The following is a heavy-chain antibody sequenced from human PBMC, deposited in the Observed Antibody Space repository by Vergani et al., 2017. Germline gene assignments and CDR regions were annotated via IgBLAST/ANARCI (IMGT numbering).Heavy chain of an antibody. Sequence: QVQLPESGPGLVKPSQTLSLTCTVSGDSLSSGIYYWSWIRQPAGKGLEWIGRIHPSGSTYYNPSLKSRVTISVDTSKNQFSLKLSSVTAADTAVYYCARVRRDDSSGYYYYYGMDVWGQGTTVTVSS. CDR1: GDSLSSGIYY. V-gene: IGHV4-61*02. CDR3: ARVRRDDSSGYYYYYGMDV. J-gene: IGHJ6*02. CDR2: IHPSGST. D-gene: IGHD3-22*01.